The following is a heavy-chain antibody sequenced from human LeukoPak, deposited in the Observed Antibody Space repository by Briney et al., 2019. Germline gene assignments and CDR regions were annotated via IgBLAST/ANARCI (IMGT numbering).Heavy chain of an antibody. Sequence: PGGSLRLSCEASGFTFSGYYMTWVRQAPGKGLEWVASIEEDGSEKYYVDSVKGRFTISRDNAKNSLYLQMSSLRAEDTAVYFCARDVGYGDYWGQGTLVTVSS. CDR1: GFTFSGYY. CDR2: IEEDGSEK. V-gene: IGHV3-7*01. CDR3: ARDVGYGDY. J-gene: IGHJ4*02. D-gene: IGHD5-12*01.